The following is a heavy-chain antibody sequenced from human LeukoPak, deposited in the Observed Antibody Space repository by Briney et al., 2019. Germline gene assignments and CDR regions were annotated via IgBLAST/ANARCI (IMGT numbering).Heavy chain of an antibody. D-gene: IGHD1-14*01. CDR3: ARDLYNRALDY. V-gene: IGHV3-33*08. CDR1: GFTFSTYG. CDR2: MWYDGSNK. J-gene: IGHJ4*02. Sequence: TGGSLRLSCAASGFTFSTYGMHWVRQAPGKGLEWVAVMWYDGSNKDNADSVKGRFTISRDNSKNTVYLQMNSLRAEDTAVYYCARDLYNRALDYWGQGTLVTVSS.